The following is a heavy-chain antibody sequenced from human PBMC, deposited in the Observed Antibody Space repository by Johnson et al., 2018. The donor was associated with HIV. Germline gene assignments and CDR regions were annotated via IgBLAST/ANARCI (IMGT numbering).Heavy chain of an antibody. CDR3: ARDVRVVVAATDAFDI. V-gene: IGHV3-30*14. D-gene: IGHD2-15*01. CDR1: GFTFSSYA. CDR2: IYSGGST. J-gene: IGHJ3*02. Sequence: QVQLVESGGGVVQPGRSLRLSCAASGFTFSSYAMHWVRQAPGKGLEWVAVIYSGGSTYYADSVKGRFTISRDNSKNTLYLQMNSLRAEDTAVYYCARDVRVVVAATDAFDIWGQGTMVTVYS.